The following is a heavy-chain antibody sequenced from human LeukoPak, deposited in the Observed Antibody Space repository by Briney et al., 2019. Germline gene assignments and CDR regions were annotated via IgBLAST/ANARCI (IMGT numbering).Heavy chain of an antibody. CDR3: ARSSRLTFDY. D-gene: IGHD6-6*01. CDR1: GFTVSSNY. CDR2: VSSSGSTI. Sequence: GGSLRLSCAASGFTVSSNYMSWIRQAPGKGLEWVSYVSSSGSTIYYADSVKGRFTISRDNAKNSLYLQMNSLRAEDTAVYYCARSSRLTFDYWGQGTLVTVSS. J-gene: IGHJ4*02. V-gene: IGHV3-11*04.